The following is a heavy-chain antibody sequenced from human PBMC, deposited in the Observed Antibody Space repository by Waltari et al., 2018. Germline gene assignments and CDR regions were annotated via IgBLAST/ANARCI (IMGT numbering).Heavy chain of an antibody. CDR1: GFTFSSYA. CDR3: AKDPIPTTAYYYDGMDV. J-gene: IGHJ6*02. D-gene: IGHD4-4*01. CDR2: ISGSGCST. Sequence: EVQLLESGGGLVQPGGSLRLSCAASGFTFSSYAMSWVRQAPGKGLEWVSAISGSGCSTYYADSVKGPFTISRYNSKNTLYLQNNSLRAADTALYYCAKDPIPTTAYYYDGMDVWGQGTTATVSS. V-gene: IGHV3-23*01.